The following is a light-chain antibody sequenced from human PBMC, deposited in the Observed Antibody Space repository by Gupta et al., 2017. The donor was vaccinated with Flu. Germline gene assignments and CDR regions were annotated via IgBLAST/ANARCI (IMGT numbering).Light chain of an antibody. CDR1: QSIGSY. CDR2: DAS. V-gene: IGKV3-11*01. J-gene: IGKJ4*01. CDR3: QQRNNWPLT. Sequence: DTVVTQSPATLSLSPGERATLSCRASQSIGSYLAWYQKKPGQAPRLLIFDASTRATGVPPRFSGSGSWTDFTLTISGLEPEDSAVYYCQQRNNWPLTFGGGTKVEIK.